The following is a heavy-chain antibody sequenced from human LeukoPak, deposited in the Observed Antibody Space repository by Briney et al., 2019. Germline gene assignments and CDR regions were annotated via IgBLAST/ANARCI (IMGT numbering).Heavy chain of an antibody. D-gene: IGHD4-17*01. CDR3: VSGDYVPNFDY. V-gene: IGHV4-39*01. CDR1: GGSISSYY. Sequence: SETLSLTCTVSGGSISSYYWGWIRQPPGKGLEWIGSIYYSGSTYYNPSLKSRVTISVDTSKNQFSLKLSSVTAADTAVYYPVSGDYVPNFDYWGQGTLVTVSS. CDR2: IYYSGST. J-gene: IGHJ4*02.